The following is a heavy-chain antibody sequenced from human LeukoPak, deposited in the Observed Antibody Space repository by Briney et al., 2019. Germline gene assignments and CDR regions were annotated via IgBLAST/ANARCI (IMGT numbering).Heavy chain of an antibody. CDR3: ARAPWYYYYGMDV. V-gene: IGHV4-34*01. J-gene: IGHJ6*02. Sequence: SETLSLTCAVYGGSFSGYYWSWIRQPPGKGLEWIGEINHSGSTNYNPSLKSRVTISVDTSKNQFSLKLSSVTAADTAVYYCARAPWYYYYGMDVWGQGTRSPSP. CDR2: INHSGST. CDR1: GGSFSGYY.